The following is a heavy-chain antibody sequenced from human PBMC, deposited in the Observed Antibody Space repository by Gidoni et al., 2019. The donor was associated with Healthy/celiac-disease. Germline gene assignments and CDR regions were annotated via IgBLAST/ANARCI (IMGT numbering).Heavy chain of an antibody. CDR2: INHSGST. V-gene: IGHV4-34*01. CDR3: ARKQWLADAFDI. CDR1: GGSFSGYY. D-gene: IGHD6-19*01. Sequence: QVQLQQWGAGLLKPSETLSLTCAVYGGSFSGYYWSWIRQPPGKGLEWIGEINHSGSTNYNPSLKSRVTISVDTSKNQFSLKLSSVTAADTAVYYCARKQWLADAFDIWGQGTMVTVSS. J-gene: IGHJ3*02.